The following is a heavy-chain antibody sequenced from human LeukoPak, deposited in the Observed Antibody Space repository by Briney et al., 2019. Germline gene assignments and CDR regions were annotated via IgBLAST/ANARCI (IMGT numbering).Heavy chain of an antibody. D-gene: IGHD1-26*01. J-gene: IGHJ4*02. V-gene: IGHV3-7*03. Sequence: GGSLRLSCAASGFTFSSYWMSWVRQAPGKGLEWVANIKQDGSEKYYVDSVKGRFTISRDNAKNTLYLQMNSLRAEDTAVYYCAKENGGATGPIDYWGQGTLVTVSS. CDR1: GFTFSSYW. CDR2: IKQDGSEK. CDR3: AKENGGATGPIDY.